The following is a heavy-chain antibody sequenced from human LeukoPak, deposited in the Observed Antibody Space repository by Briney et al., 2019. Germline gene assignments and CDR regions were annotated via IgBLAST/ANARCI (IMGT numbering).Heavy chain of an antibody. Sequence: ASVTVSFTASGYTFTSYDINWVRQATGQGLEWMGWMNPNSGNTGYAQKFQGRVTMTRNTSISTAYMELSSLRSEDTAVYYCARDQLRPPYDFWSGYYPSYYYYYGMDVWGQGTTVTVSS. CDR2: MNPNSGNT. J-gene: IGHJ6*02. CDR3: ARDQLRPPYDFWSGYYPSYYYYYGMDV. V-gene: IGHV1-8*01. D-gene: IGHD3-3*01. CDR1: GYTFTSYD.